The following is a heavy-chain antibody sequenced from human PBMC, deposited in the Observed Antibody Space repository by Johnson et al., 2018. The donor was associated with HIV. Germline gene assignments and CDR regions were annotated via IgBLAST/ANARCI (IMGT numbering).Heavy chain of an antibody. Sequence: EVQLLESGGGLVQPGGSLRLSCAASGFTFSSYWMSWVRQAPGKGLEWVANIKQDGSEKYYVGSVRGRFTISRDNANSSLILQMNSLRAEDTAVYYCARSAAAWVGGMAFDIWGQGTMVTVSS. J-gene: IGHJ3*02. D-gene: IGHD6-13*01. CDR1: GFTFSSYW. CDR2: IKQDGSEK. V-gene: IGHV3-7*01. CDR3: ARSAAAWVGGMAFDI.